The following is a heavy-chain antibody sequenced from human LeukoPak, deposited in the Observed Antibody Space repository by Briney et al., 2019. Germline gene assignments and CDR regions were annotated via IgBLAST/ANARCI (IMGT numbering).Heavy chain of an antibody. J-gene: IGHJ2*01. CDR3: ASATVTTNAYWYFDL. CDR1: GYTFTSYG. D-gene: IGHD4-17*01. V-gene: IGHV1-18*01. Sequence: ASVKVSCKASGYTFTSYGISWVRQPPGPGLERMGWISAYNGNTNYAQKLQGRVTMTTDTSTSTAYMELRSLRSDGAAVYYCASATVTTNAYWYFDLWGRGTLVTVSS. CDR2: ISAYNGNT.